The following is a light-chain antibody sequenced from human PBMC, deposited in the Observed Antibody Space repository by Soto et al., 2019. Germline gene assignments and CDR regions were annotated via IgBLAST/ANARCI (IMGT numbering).Light chain of an antibody. V-gene: IGKV3-15*01. Sequence: EIVMTQSPATLSVSPGERATLSCRASQSVSSNLAWYQQNPGQPPRLLIFGASTRATGIPARFSGSGSGTEFTLTISSLQSEDFAVYYCQQYNNWPVTFGGGTKVEIK. CDR1: QSVSSN. CDR3: QQYNNWPVT. J-gene: IGKJ4*01. CDR2: GAS.